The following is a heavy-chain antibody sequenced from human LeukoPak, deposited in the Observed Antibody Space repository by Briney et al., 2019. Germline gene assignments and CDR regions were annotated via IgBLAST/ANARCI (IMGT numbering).Heavy chain of an antibody. CDR2: IYYSGST. CDR1: GLSISSSSYY. Sequence: PSETLSLTCTVSGLSISSSSYYWGWLRQPPGKGLEWIGSIYYSGSTYYNPSLKSRVTISVDTSKNQFSLKLSSVTAADTAVYYCARDWWAETRQFDPWGQGTLVTVSS. V-gene: IGHV4-39*07. J-gene: IGHJ5*02. CDR3: ARDWWAETRQFDP. D-gene: IGHD2-15*01.